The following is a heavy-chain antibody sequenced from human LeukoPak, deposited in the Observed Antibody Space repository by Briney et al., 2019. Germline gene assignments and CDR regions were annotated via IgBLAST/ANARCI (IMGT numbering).Heavy chain of an antibody. J-gene: IGHJ6*02. D-gene: IGHD3-3*01. Sequence: GGSLRLSCAASGFTFSSYRMHWVRQPPGKGLVWVSRINSDGSSTSYADSVKGRFTISRDNAKNTLYLQMKSLRAEDTAVYYCARGMSVLRFLEWPQPEGYYYGMDVWGQGTTVTVSS. CDR3: ARGMSVLRFLEWPQPEGYYYGMDV. CDR2: INSDGSST. CDR1: GFTFSSYR. V-gene: IGHV3-74*01.